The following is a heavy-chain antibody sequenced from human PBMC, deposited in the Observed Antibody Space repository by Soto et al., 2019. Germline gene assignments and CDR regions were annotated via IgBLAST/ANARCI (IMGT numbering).Heavy chain of an antibody. V-gene: IGHV3-30*19. CDR1: GFTVINYG. CDR2: ISYDGSNK. Sequence: PGGSLRLGCAASGFTVINYGMHWVRQAPGKGLEWVAVISYDGSNKHYADSVKGRFTISRDNSNNTLFLQVNSLRVEDTAVYYCAKAVLRFLERSPDSWGQGTLVTVSS. CDR3: AKAVLRFLERSPDS. J-gene: IGHJ4*02. D-gene: IGHD3-3*01.